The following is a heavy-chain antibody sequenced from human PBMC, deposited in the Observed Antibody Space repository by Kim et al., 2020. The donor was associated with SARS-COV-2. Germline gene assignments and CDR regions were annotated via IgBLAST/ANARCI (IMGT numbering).Heavy chain of an antibody. V-gene: IGHV4-34*01. Sequence: NYNPSLKSRVTISVDTAKNQFSLKLSSVTAADTAVYYCDYYDSSGDAFDIWGQGTMVTVSS. J-gene: IGHJ3*02. CDR3: DYYDSSGDAFDI. D-gene: IGHD3-22*01.